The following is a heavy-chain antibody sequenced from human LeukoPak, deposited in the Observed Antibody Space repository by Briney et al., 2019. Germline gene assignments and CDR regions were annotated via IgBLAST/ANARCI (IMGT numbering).Heavy chain of an antibody. CDR1: GFTFSSYA. Sequence: GGSLRLSCAASGFTFSSYAMSWVRQAPGRGLEWVSAISGSGGSTYYADSVKGRFTISRDNSKNTLYLQMNSLRAEDTAVYYCAKRMITFGGVIVPFDYWGQGTLVTVSS. V-gene: IGHV3-23*01. CDR3: AKRMITFGGVIVPFDY. CDR2: ISGSGGST. D-gene: IGHD3-16*02. J-gene: IGHJ4*02.